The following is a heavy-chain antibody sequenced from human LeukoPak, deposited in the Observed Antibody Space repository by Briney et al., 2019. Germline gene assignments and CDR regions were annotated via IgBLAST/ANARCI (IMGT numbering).Heavy chain of an antibody. Sequence: GGSLRLSCEASGFSFSSYWMHWVRQAPGEGPVWVSLIRSDGTSTSYADSVKGRFTISRDNAKNTLYLQMNSLRAEDTAVYYCARDLGSGNPLDCRGQGTLVTVSS. CDR2: IRSDGTST. J-gene: IGHJ4*02. CDR3: ARDLGSGNPLDC. CDR1: GFSFSSYW. V-gene: IGHV3-74*01. D-gene: IGHD3-3*01.